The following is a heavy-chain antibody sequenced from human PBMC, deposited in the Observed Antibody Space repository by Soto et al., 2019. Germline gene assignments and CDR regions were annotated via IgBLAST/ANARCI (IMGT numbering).Heavy chain of an antibody. V-gene: IGHV1-46*01. Sequence: QVQLVQSGAEVRKPGASVKDSCKASGYTFTNYYMHWVRQSPGQGLECMGIINPSGGGTNYAQKFQGRVTMTRDKSPSKLHKELGSLRSDHTAVYYCARGGNIAARPLDYWGQGTLVTVSS. D-gene: IGHD6-6*01. CDR3: ARGGNIAARPLDY. CDR2: INPSGGGT. J-gene: IGHJ4*02. CDR1: GYTFTNYY.